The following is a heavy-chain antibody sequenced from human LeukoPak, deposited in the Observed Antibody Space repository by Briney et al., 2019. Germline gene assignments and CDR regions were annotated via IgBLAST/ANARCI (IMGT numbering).Heavy chain of an antibody. CDR1: GGSISSGSYY. CDR2: IYTSGST. CDR3: ARVYYSGSYDYWYFDL. V-gene: IGHV4-61*02. J-gene: IGHJ2*01. Sequence: PSQTLSLTFTDSGGSISSGSYYWSWIRQPAGKGLERIGRIYTSGSTNYNPSLKSRVTISVGTSKNLFSLKLGSVTAADTAVYYCARVYYSGSYDYWYFDLWGRGTLVTVSS. D-gene: IGHD6-13*01.